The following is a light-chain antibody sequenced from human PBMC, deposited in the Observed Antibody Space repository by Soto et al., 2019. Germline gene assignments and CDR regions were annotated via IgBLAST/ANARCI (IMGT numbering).Light chain of an antibody. V-gene: IGKV3-20*01. CDR3: QQYGSSPPYT. J-gene: IGKJ2*01. Sequence: EVVLTQSPGTLSLSPGERATLSCRASQSVSNNYFAWYQQKPGQAPRLLIFGSSDRATGTPDRFSGSGSGTDFTLTISRLEPGDFAVYYCQQYGSSPPYTFGQGTKLEIK. CDR1: QSVSNNY. CDR2: GSS.